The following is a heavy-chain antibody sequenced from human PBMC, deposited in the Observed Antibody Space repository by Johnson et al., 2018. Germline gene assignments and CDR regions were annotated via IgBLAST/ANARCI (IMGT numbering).Heavy chain of an antibody. Sequence: QVQLVESGGGVVEPGRSLRLSCAASGFTFSSYAMHWVRQAPGKGLEWVAVISYEGSNKYYADSVKGRFTISRDNSKNTLYLQMNSLRAEDTAVYYCAKRWLGYIQHWGQGTLVTVSS. V-gene: IGHV3-30-3*01. D-gene: IGHD2-15*01. CDR2: ISYEGSNK. CDR3: AKRWLGYIQH. CDR1: GFTFSSYA. J-gene: IGHJ1*01.